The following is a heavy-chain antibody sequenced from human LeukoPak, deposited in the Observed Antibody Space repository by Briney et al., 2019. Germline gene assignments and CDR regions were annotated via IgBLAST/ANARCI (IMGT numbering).Heavy chain of an antibody. CDR2: MYTGGTT. CDR1: GFTVSGTH. D-gene: IGHD1-26*01. CDR3: AKDGATSGGGLAS. J-gene: IGHJ4*02. Sequence: GGSLRLSCAASGFTVSGTHMSWVRQAPGKGLEWVSAMYTGGTTYYADSVAGRFTVSRDNSKNTLYLHMNSLRVEDTAVYYCAKDGATSGGGLASWGQGTLVSVSS. V-gene: IGHV3-53*01.